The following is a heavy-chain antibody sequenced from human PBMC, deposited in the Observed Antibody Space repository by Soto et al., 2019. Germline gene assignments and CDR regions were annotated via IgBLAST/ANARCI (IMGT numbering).Heavy chain of an antibody. CDR2: IFSSGST. V-gene: IGHV4-59*01. J-gene: IGHJ4*02. Sequence: SETLSLTCTVSGDSINAYTWTWIRQPPGKGLEWIGYIFSSGSTNYNPSLQSRLTMSVDTSKNLFSLKLNSVTAADTAVYYCARGDQELDYWGQGTLVTVSS. CDR1: GDSINAYT. CDR3: ARGDQELDY. D-gene: IGHD1-26*01.